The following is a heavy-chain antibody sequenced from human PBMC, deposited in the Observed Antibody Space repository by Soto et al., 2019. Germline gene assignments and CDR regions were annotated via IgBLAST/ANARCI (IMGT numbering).Heavy chain of an antibody. V-gene: IGHV4-34*01. Sequence: PSATLSLTCAVYGGSFSGYYWSWIRQPPGKGLEWIGEINHTGSAYYTPSLKSRVTISVDRSNNQFSLKLSSVTAADTAVYYCARGVGTTMAHYFDYWGQGTLVTVSS. CDR3: ARGVGTTMAHYFDY. CDR1: GGSFSGYY. J-gene: IGHJ4*02. D-gene: IGHD5-18*01. CDR2: INHTGSA.